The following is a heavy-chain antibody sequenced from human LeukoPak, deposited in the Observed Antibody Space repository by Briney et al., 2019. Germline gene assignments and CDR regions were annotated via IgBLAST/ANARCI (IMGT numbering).Heavy chain of an antibody. D-gene: IGHD3-10*01. Sequence: SETLSLTCTVSGGSVSSSRYYWGWIRQPPGKGLEWIGSIYYSGSTYYNPSLKSRVTISVDTSKNQFSLKLSSVTAADTAVYYCASSYYLDYWGQGTLVTVSS. CDR1: GGSVSSSRYY. J-gene: IGHJ4*02. V-gene: IGHV4-39*07. CDR2: IYYSGST. CDR3: ASSYYLDY.